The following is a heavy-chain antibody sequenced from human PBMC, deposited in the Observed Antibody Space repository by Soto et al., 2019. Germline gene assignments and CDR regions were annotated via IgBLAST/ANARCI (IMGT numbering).Heavy chain of an antibody. CDR2: INPYNGNT. V-gene: IGHV1-18*01. J-gene: IGHJ6*01. Sequence: ASVKVSCNASGYTFTSYGISWVRQAPGQGLEWMAWINPYNGNTRYAEKFLGRVTVTTDTSTATAYMEVRSLTSDDTAGFYCARVGVGISAPRVWPYWGQVATIAFSS. CDR3: ARVGVGISAPRVWPY. D-gene: IGHD6-13*01. CDR1: GYTFTSYG.